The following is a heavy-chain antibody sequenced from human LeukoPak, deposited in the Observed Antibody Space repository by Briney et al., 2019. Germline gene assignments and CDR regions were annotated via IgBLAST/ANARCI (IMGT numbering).Heavy chain of an antibody. CDR2: TIPIFGTA. V-gene: IGHV1-69*05. D-gene: IGHD3-10*01. CDR3: ARGRLRKDYGSGSYMPPRNDY. CDR1: GGTFSSYA. J-gene: IGHJ4*02. Sequence: ASVKVSCKASGGTFSSYAISWVRQAPGQGLEWMGGTIPIFGTANYAQKFQGRVTITTDESTSTAYMELSSLRSEDTAVYYCARGRLRKDYGSGSYMPPRNDYWGQGTLVTVSS.